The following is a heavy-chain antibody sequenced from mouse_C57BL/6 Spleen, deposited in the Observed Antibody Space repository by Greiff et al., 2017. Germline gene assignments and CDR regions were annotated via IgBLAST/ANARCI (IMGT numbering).Heavy chain of an antibody. D-gene: IGHD1-1*01. Sequence: EVQLQQSGPVLVKPGASVKMSCKASGYTFTDYYMNWVKQSHGKSLEWIGVINPYNGGTSYNQKFKGKATLTVDKSSSTAYMELNSLTSEDSAVYYCARPLYYGSSPYYFDYWGQGTTLTVSS. CDR3: ARPLYYGSSPYYFDY. CDR1: GYTFTDYY. J-gene: IGHJ2*01. V-gene: IGHV1-19*01. CDR2: INPYNGGT.